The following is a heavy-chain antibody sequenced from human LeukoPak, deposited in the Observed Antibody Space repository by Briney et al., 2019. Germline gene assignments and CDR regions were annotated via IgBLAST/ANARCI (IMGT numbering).Heavy chain of an antibody. V-gene: IGHV1-8*01. CDR2: MNPNSGNT. CDR1: GYSFTSYD. Sequence: ASVKVSCKTYGYSFTSYDINWVRQATRQGREWMGWMNPNSGNTGYAQKFQGRVTMTRDTSMRTAYMELSSLRCEDTAVYYCARVGSNSYYYMDVWGKGTTVTVYS. D-gene: IGHD2-2*01. CDR3: ARVGSNSYYYMDV. J-gene: IGHJ6*03.